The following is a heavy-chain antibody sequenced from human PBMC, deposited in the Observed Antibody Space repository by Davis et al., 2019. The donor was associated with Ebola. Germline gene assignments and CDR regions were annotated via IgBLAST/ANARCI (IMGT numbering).Heavy chain of an antibody. CDR3: AKPLWQVATFAEYFQH. CDR2: TSGSGGST. CDR1: GFTFNFYV. V-gene: IGHV3-23*01. D-gene: IGHD5-12*01. J-gene: IGHJ1*01. Sequence: GGSLRLSCAGSGFTFNFYVMSWVRQAPGKGLEWVSATSGSGGSTYYADSVKGRFTISRDNSKNTLYLQMNSLRAEDTAVYYCAKPLWQVATFAEYFQHWGQGTLVTVSS.